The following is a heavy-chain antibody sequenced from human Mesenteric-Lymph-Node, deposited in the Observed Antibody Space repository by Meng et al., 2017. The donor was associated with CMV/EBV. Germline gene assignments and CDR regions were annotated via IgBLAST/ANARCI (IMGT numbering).Heavy chain of an antibody. V-gene: IGHV3-48*03. Sequence: GESLKISCAASGFTFSSYEMNWVRQAPGKGLEWVSYISSSGSTIYYADSVKGRFTISRDNAKNSLYLQMNSLRAEDTAVYYCARVSPITAMVTADYFDYWGQGTLVTVSS. D-gene: IGHD5-18*01. J-gene: IGHJ4*02. CDR1: GFTFSSYE. CDR3: ARVSPITAMVTADYFDY. CDR2: ISSSGSTI.